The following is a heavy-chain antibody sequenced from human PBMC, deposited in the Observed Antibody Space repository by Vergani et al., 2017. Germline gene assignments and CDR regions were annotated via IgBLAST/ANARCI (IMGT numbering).Heavy chain of an antibody. CDR2: IYWDDDK. CDR3: ARLTGTGYYGSGWFDP. V-gene: IGHV2-5*02. J-gene: IGHJ5*02. Sequence: QITLKESGPTLVKPTQTLTLTCTFSGFSLSTSGVGVGWIRQPPGKALEWLALIYWDDDKRYSPSLKSRLTISKDTSKSQVVLTMTNMDPVDTATYYCARLTGTGYYGSGWFDPWGQGTLVTVSS. D-gene: IGHD3-10*01. CDR1: GFSLSTSGVG.